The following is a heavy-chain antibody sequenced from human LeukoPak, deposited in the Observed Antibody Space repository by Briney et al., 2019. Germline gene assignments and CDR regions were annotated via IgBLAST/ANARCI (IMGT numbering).Heavy chain of an antibody. CDR1: GGTFSSYA. Sequence: GSSVKVSCKASGGTFSSYAISWVRQAPGQGLEWMGGIIPIFGTANYAQKFQGRVTITTDESTSTAYMELSSLRAEDTAVYYCARGHSSSSRIWFDPWGQGTLVTVSS. J-gene: IGHJ5*02. D-gene: IGHD6-6*01. V-gene: IGHV1-69*05. CDR3: ARGHSSSSRIWFDP. CDR2: IIPIFGTA.